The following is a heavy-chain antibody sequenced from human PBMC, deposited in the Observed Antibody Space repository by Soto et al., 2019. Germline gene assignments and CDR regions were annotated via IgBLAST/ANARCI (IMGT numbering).Heavy chain of an antibody. CDR3: ARSRTKNAFDI. D-gene: IGHD2-8*01. Sequence: QVQLVQSGAEVKKPGSSVKVSCKASGGTFSSYTISWVRQAPGQGLEWMGRIIPILGIANYAQKFQGRVTITADKSTSTAYMELSSLRSEVTAVYYCARSRTKNAFDIWGQGTMVTVSS. V-gene: IGHV1-69*02. CDR2: IIPILGIA. CDR1: GGTFSSYT. J-gene: IGHJ3*02.